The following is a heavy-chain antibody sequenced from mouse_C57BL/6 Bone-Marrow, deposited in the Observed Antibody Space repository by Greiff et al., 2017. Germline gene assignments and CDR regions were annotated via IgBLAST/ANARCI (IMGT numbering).Heavy chain of an antibody. CDR1: GFNITDDY. V-gene: IGHV14-4*01. CDR2: IDPENGDT. D-gene: IGHD2-5*01. CDR3: TTGVSNPAWFAY. J-gene: IGHJ3*01. Sequence: EVQLKASWAELVRPGASVKLSCTASGFNITDDYMHWVKQRPEQGLAWIGWIDPENGDTEYASKFQGKATITADTSSNTAYLQLSSLTSEDTAVYYCTTGVSNPAWFAYWGQGTLVTVSA.